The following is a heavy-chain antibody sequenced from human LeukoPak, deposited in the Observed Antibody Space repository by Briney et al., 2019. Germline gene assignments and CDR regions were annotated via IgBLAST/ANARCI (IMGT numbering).Heavy chain of an antibody. CDR1: GGTFSSYA. CDR3: ARGRYDSNYGNY. J-gene: IGHJ4*02. D-gene: IGHD4-11*01. Sequence: SVKVSCKASGGTFSSYAISWVRQAPGQGLEWMGRIIPIFGTANYAQKFQGRVTITTDESTSTAYMELSSLRSEDTAVYYCARGRYDSNYGNYWGQGTLVTASS. V-gene: IGHV1-69*05. CDR2: IIPIFGTA.